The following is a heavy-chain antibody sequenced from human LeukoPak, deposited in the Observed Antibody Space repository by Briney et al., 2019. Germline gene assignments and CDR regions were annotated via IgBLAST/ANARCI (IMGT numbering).Heavy chain of an antibody. J-gene: IGHJ4*02. CDR3: ARRGEAMDPFDY. CDR2: IYPGDSDT. V-gene: IGHV5-51*01. CDR1: GYSFTSYW. D-gene: IGHD5-18*01. Sequence: GESLKISFKASGYSFTSYWIGWVRQMPGKGLEWMGIIYPGDSDTRYSPSFQGQVTISADKSINTAYLQWSSLKASDTAIYYCARRGEAMDPFDYWGQGTLVTVSS.